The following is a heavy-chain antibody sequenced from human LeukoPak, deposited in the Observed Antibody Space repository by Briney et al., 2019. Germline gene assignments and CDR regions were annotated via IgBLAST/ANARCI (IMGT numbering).Heavy chain of an antibody. CDR3: ARDGGKGFDP. V-gene: IGHV3-48*02. CDR1: GFPFSSYA. D-gene: IGHD4-23*01. Sequence: QPGGSLRLSCAASGFPFSSYAMSGVGQAPGKGLEWGSYISDTRFTIHYADSVRGRFTPSRENAKTSLFLQMDSLRDDDSAVYYCARDGGKGFDPWGQGTLVTVSS. J-gene: IGHJ5*02. CDR2: ISDTRFTI.